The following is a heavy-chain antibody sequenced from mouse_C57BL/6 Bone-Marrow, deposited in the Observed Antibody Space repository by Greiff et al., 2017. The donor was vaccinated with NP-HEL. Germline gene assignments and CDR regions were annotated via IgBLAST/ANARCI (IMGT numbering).Heavy chain of an antibody. D-gene: IGHD2-3*01. CDR1: GFTFSSYA. Sequence: DVKLVESGEGLVKPGGSLKLSCAASGFTFSSYAMSWVRQTPEKRLERVAYISSGGDYIYYADTVKGRVTIACDNARNTLYLQMSSLKSADTSMYYCTTYDGYYADYFDYWGQGTTLTVSS. CDR3: TTYDGYYADYFDY. V-gene: IGHV5-9-1*02. CDR2: ISSGGDYI. J-gene: IGHJ2*01.